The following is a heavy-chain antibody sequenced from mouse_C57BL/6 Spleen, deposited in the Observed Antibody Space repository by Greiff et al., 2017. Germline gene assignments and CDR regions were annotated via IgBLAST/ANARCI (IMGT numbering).Heavy chain of an antibody. CDR3: ARVGNYNFWYFDV. V-gene: IGHV5-4*03. D-gene: IGHD2-1*01. CDR2: ISDGGSYT. J-gene: IGHJ1*03. Sequence: DVKLVESGGGLVKPGGSLKLSCAASGFTFSSYAMSWVRQTPEKRLEWVATISDGGSYTYYPDNVKGRFTISRDNAKNNLYLQMSHLKSEDTAMYYCARVGNYNFWYFDVWGTGTTVTVSS. CDR1: GFTFSSYA.